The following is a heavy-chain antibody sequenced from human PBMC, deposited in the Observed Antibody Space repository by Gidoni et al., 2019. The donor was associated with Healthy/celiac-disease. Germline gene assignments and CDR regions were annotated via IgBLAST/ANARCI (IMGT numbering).Heavy chain of an antibody. D-gene: IGHD3-9*01. CDR2: IWYDGSNK. V-gene: IGHV3-33*01. J-gene: IGHJ5*02. CDR3: ARDGEIRYFDWFNARFDP. Sequence: QVQLVESGGGVVQPGSSLRLPCAASGSTFSTYGMHWVRQAPGKGLEWVAVIWYDGSNKYYADSVKGRFTISRDNSKNTLYLQMNSLRAEDTAVYYCARDGEIRYFDWFNARFDPWGQGTLVTVSS. CDR1: GSTFSTYG.